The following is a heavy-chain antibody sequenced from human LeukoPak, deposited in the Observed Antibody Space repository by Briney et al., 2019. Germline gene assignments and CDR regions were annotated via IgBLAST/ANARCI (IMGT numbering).Heavy chain of an antibody. Sequence: GGSLRLSCAASGFTFNTYNMNWVRQAPGKGLEWVSAISGSGDSTFNADSVKGRFTISRDNSKNTLYLQMNSLRAEDTALYYCATSTVAKYDYWGQGTLVAVSS. CDR3: ATSTVAKYDY. V-gene: IGHV3-23*01. D-gene: IGHD4-11*01. J-gene: IGHJ4*02. CDR2: ISGSGDST. CDR1: GFTFNTYN.